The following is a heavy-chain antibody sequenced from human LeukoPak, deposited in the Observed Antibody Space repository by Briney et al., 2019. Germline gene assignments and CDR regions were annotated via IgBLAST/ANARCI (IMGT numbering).Heavy chain of an antibody. J-gene: IGHJ4*02. Sequence: GGSLRLSCAASGFTFSSYAMHWVRQAPGKGLEWVAVISYDGSNKYYADSVKGRFTISRDNSKNTLYLQMNSLRAEDTAVYYCARDRTTKYFDWLFIDYWGQGTLVTVSS. D-gene: IGHD3-9*01. CDR1: GFTFSSYA. CDR3: ARDRTTKYFDWLFIDY. V-gene: IGHV3-30-3*01. CDR2: ISYDGSNK.